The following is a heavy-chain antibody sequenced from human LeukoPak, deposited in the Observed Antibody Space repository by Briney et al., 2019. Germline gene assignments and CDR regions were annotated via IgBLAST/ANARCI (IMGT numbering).Heavy chain of an antibody. CDR3: ARATTLMVASPFDY. J-gene: IGHJ4*02. Sequence: ASVKVSCKASGYIFTNYAINWVRQAPGQGLEWMGWISTYNGNTKYAQSLQGRVSMTTDTSTNTAYMEIRSLKSDDTAIYYCARATTLMVASPFDYWGQGSLVIVSS. V-gene: IGHV1-18*01. CDR1: GYIFTNYA. D-gene: IGHD5-12*01. CDR2: ISTYNGNT.